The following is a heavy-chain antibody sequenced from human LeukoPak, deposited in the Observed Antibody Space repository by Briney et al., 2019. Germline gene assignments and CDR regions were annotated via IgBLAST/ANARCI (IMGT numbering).Heavy chain of an antibody. CDR1: GGSISSYY. D-gene: IGHD4-11*01. Sequence: PSETLSLTCTVSGGSISSYYWSWIRQPAGKGLEWIGRIYTSGSTNYNPSLKSRVTMSVDTSKNQFSLKLSSVTAADTAVYYCARDRGSNYYYYYYMDVWGKGTTVTVSS. CDR2: IYTSGST. V-gene: IGHV4-4*07. J-gene: IGHJ6*03. CDR3: ARDRGSNYYYYYYMDV.